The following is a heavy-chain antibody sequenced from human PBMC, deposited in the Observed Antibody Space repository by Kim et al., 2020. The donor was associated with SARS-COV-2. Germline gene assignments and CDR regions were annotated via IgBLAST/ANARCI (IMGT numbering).Heavy chain of an antibody. D-gene: IGHD3-9*01. CDR2: MHPNSGNP. CDR3: ARGRRLRYFDWYNDY. J-gene: IGHJ4*02. V-gene: IGHV1-8*01. Sequence: ASVKVSCKASGYSFTFYEINWMRQAPGQGLEWVGWMHPNSGNPDYAQKFQGRVTMTRNTSISTAYLELSSLRSDDRVVYYCARGRRLRYFDWYNDYWGQGTLVTVSS. CDR1: GYSFTFYE.